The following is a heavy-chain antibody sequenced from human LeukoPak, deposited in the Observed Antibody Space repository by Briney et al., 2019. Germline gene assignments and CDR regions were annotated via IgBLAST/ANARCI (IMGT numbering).Heavy chain of an antibody. CDR1: GGSFSGYY. CDR3: ARGPDLYDSSGYYFDY. J-gene: IGHJ4*02. CDR2: INHSGST. Sequence: SETLSLTCAVYGGSFSGYYWSWIRQPPGKGLEWIGEINHSGSTNYSPSLKSRVTISVDTSKNQFSLKLSSVTAADTAVYYCARGPDLYDSSGYYFDYWGQGTLVTVSS. D-gene: IGHD3-22*01. V-gene: IGHV4-34*01.